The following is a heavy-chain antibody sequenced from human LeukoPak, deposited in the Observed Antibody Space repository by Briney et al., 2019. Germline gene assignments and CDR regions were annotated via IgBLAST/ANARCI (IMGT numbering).Heavy chain of an antibody. CDR1: GFTFTNYD. CDR3: ASVVFRGDGYNP. Sequence: GASVKVSCKATGFTFTNYDINWVRQAPGQGLEWMGGIIPIFGTANYAQKFQGRVTITADESTSTAYMELSSLRSEDTAVYYCASVVFRGDGYNPWGQGTLVTVSS. CDR2: IIPIFGTA. J-gene: IGHJ5*02. V-gene: IGHV1-69*13. D-gene: IGHD5-24*01.